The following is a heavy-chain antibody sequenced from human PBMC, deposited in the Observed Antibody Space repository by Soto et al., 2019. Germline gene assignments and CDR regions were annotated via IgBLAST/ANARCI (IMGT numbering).Heavy chain of an antibody. Sequence: QVQLVQSGAEVKRPGASVKVSCKTSGYTFTNYYIHWVRQAPGQGLEWMGWINPNSGGTNFAQKFHGRVTMPRDTSINTAYMQLSSLSSDDTAVYYCARGSNWNSNWFDPWGQGTLVTVSS. D-gene: IGHD1-1*01. CDR3: ARGSNWNSNWFDP. CDR2: INPNSGGT. V-gene: IGHV1-2*02. J-gene: IGHJ5*02. CDR1: GYTFTNYY.